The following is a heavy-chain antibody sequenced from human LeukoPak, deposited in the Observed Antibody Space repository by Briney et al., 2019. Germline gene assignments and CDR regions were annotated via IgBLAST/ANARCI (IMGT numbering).Heavy chain of an antibody. J-gene: IGHJ6*01. D-gene: IGHD2-15*01. CDR1: GYTFTSYY. CDR2: INPSGGST. CDR3: ARDGGYCSGDSCCTYYYYGMDV. Sequence: ASVKVSCKASGYTFTSYYMHWVRQAPGQGLEWMGIINPSGGSTSYAQKFQGRVTMTRDTATSTVYMELSSLSSEATALYYCARDGGYCSGDSCCTYYYYGMDVWGKGTTVTVSS. V-gene: IGHV1-46*01.